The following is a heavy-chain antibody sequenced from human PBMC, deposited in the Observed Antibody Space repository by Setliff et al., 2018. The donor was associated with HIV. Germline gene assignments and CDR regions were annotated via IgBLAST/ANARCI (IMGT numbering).Heavy chain of an antibody. CDR2: ISPDGSER. CDR3: AGAAAAGAEYFQR. J-gene: IGHJ1*01. Sequence: GGSLRLSCSTSGFNFRDSWMSWLRLAPGKGLEWVANISPDGSERYSVDSVRGRFTVSRDNAKSSLYLQMSSLRTEDMAVYYCAGAAAAGAEYFQRWGPGTLVTVSS. CDR1: GFNFRDSW. V-gene: IGHV3-7*01. D-gene: IGHD6-13*01.